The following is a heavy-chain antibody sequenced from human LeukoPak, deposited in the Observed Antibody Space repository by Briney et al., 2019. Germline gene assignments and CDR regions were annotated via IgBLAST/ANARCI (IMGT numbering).Heavy chain of an antibody. J-gene: IGHJ4*01. D-gene: IGHD3-10*01. CDR2: INSNRRFI. CDR3: ARDPESYRDDRTFDY. Sequence: GGSLRLSCAASGLTLGIYKMHWVRQAPGKPAARVPFINSNRRFIYYADAVKCRFIISRDNAKNSVYLQMNSLRGEDTAVYYCARDPESYRDDRTFDYWGHGTLVTVSS. V-gene: IGHV3-21*01. CDR1: GLTLGIYK.